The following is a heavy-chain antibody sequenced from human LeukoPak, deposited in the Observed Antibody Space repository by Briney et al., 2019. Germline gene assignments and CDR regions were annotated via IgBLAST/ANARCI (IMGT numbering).Heavy chain of an antibody. CDR3: ARYGSGSYHRAVEY. CDR1: GSSFTSYW. CDR2: ICPGDADT. V-gene: IGHV5-51*01. J-gene: IGHJ4*02. D-gene: IGHD3-10*01. Sequence: GESLKISCQDSGSSFTSYWIGWVRQVPGEGLEWMGVICPGDADTRYSPSFQGQVTISADKSISTAYLQWSSLKASDTAMYYCARYGSGSYHRAVEYWGQGTLLTVSS.